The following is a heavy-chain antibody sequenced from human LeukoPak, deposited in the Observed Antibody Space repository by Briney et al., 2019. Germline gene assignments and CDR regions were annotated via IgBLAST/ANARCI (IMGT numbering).Heavy chain of an antibody. V-gene: IGHV4-39*01. J-gene: IGHJ3*02. CDR1: GVSISSSRYY. Sequence: SETLSLTCTVSGVSISSSRYYWGWIRQPPGRGLEGIGSIYYSGITYYNPSLKSRVTISVDTSKNQFSLKLSSVTAADTAVYYCASPYSSGWYGAFDIWGQGTMVTVSS. D-gene: IGHD6-19*01. CDR2: IYYSGIT. CDR3: ASPYSSGWYGAFDI.